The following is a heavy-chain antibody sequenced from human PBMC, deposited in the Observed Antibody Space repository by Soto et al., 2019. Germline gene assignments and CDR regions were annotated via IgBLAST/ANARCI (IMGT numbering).Heavy chain of an antibody. CDR3: ASSNYYDIKESDY. J-gene: IGHJ4*02. Sequence: QVQLLQSGAEVKKPGSSVKVSCEASGGTFSSDAISWVRQAPGQGLEWMGGIIPIFGTANHAQKFQGRVTISADLSTNTAYMELGSLRSEDTAVYYCASSNYYDIKESDYWGQGTLVIVSS. CDR2: IIPIFGTA. D-gene: IGHD3-22*01. CDR1: GGTFSSDA. V-gene: IGHV1-69*01.